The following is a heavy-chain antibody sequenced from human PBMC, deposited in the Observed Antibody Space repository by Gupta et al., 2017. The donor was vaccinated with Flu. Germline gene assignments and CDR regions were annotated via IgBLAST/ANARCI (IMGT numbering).Heavy chain of an antibody. J-gene: IGHJ6*02. CDR2: IFSNDEK. CDR1: GFSLSNARMG. CDR3: ARTFRRRFGELLSYYYGMDV. V-gene: IGHV2-26*01. D-gene: IGHD3-10*01. Sequence: QVTLKESGPVLVKPTETLTLTCTVSGFSLSNARMGVSWIRQPPGKALEWLAHIFSNDEKSYSTSLKSRLTISKDTSKSQVVLTMTNMDPVDTATYYCARTFRRRFGELLSYYYGMDVWGQGTTVTVSS.